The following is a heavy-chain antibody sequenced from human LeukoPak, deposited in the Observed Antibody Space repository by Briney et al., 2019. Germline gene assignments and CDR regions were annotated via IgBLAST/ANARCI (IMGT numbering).Heavy chain of an antibody. V-gene: IGHV3-23*01. CDR1: GFTFSSYG. Sequence: GGSLRLSCAASGFTFSSYGMSWVRQAPGKGLEWVSAISGSGGSTYYADSVKGRFTISRDNSKNTLYLQMNSLRAEDTAVYYCAKDKSYNYNYMDVWGKGTTVTVSS. J-gene: IGHJ6*03. CDR3: AKDKSYNYNYMDV. CDR2: ISGSGGST.